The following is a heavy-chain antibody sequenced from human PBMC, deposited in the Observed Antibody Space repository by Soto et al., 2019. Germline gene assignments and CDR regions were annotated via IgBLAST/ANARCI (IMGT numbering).Heavy chain of an antibody. CDR2: IWYDGSNK. Sequence: QVQLVESGGGVVQPGRSLRLSCAASGFTFSSYGMHWVRQAPGKGLEWVAVIWYDGSNKYYADSVKGRFTISRDNSKNTLYLQMNSLRAEDTAVYYCARDREFVLLGVERGGIDYWGQGTLVTVSS. J-gene: IGHJ4*02. D-gene: IGHD3-10*01. CDR3: ARDREFVLLGVERGGIDY. V-gene: IGHV3-33*01. CDR1: GFTFSSYG.